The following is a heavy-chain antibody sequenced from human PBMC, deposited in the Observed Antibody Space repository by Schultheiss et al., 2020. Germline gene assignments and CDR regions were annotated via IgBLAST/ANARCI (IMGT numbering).Heavy chain of an antibody. V-gene: IGHV3-21*04. CDR3: TRRGGNDC. CDR1: GFTFSSYS. Sequence: GGSLRLSCAASGFTFSSYSMNWVRQAPGKGLEWVSSISSSSSTIYYADSVKGRFTISRDNGKNSLDLQMNSLRAEDTAVYYCTRRGGNDCWGQGTLVTVSS. CDR2: ISSSSSTI. J-gene: IGHJ4*02.